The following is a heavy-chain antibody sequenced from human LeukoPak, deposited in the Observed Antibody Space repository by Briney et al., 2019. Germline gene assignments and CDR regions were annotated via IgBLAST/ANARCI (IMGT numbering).Heavy chain of an antibody. D-gene: IGHD2-2*01. V-gene: IGHV3-74*01. CDR1: GFTFSSYW. CDR2: INSDGSST. J-gene: IGHJ6*02. CDR3: AITEDVVVPAASRTDYYYYYGMDV. Sequence: PGGSLRLSCAASGFTFSSYWMHWVRQAPGKGLVWVSRINSDGSSTSYADSVKGRFTISRDNAKNSLYLQMNSLRAEDTAVYYCAITEDVVVPAASRTDYYYYYGMDVWGQGTTVTVSS.